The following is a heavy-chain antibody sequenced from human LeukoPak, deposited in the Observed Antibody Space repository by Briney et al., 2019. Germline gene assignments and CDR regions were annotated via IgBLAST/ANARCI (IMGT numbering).Heavy chain of an antibody. D-gene: IGHD3-22*01. CDR1: GFTFSGSA. CDR2: IRSKTNNYAT. V-gene: IGHV3-73*01. J-gene: IGHJ5*02. Sequence: GGSLRLSCAASGFTFSGSALHWVRQASGKGLEWIGRIRSKTNNYATTYAASVTGRFTISRDDAENTAYLQMNSLRAEDTAVYYCAKRGHYYDSSGSNWFDPWGQGTLVTVSS. CDR3: AKRGHYYDSSGSNWFDP.